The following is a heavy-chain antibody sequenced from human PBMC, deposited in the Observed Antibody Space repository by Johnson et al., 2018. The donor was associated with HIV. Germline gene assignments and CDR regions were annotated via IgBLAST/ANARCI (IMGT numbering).Heavy chain of an antibody. J-gene: IGHJ3*02. V-gene: IGHV3-7*02. CDR3: ARQGWLQLAHAFDI. CDR2: IKQDGSEK. CDR1: GFTVSSNY. D-gene: IGHD5-24*01. Sequence: VQLVESGGGVVQPGRSLRLSCAASGFTVSSNYMSWVRQAPGKGPEWVANIKQDGSEKNYVDSVKGRFTISRDNSKNTLYLQMNSLRADDTAVYYCARQGWLQLAHAFDIWGQGTMVTVSS.